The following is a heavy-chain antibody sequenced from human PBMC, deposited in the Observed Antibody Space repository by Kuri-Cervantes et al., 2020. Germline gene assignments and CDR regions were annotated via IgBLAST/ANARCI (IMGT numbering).Heavy chain of an antibody. CDR1: GGSFSGYY. D-gene: IGHD1-1*01. CDR2: INHSGST. V-gene: IGHV4-34*01. CDR3: ARGLYGVATGTDYYYYMDV. J-gene: IGHJ6*03. Sequence: GSLRLSCAVYGGSFSGYYWSWIRQPPGKGLEWIGEINHSGSTDYNLSLKSRVTISVDTSKNQFSLKLSSVTAADTAVYYCARGLYGVATGTDYYYYMDVWGKGTTVTVSS.